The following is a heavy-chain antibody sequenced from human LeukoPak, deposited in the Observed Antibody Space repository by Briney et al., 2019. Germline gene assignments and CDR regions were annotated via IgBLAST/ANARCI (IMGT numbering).Heavy chain of an antibody. CDR2: IYYSGST. V-gene: IGHV4-59*08. D-gene: IGHD3-22*01. Sequence: PSETLSLTCTVSSGSISSYSRSWIRQPPGKGLEWIGYIYYSGSTSYNPSLKSRVIMSVDTSKNQFSLKLSFVTAADTAVYYCARHGTLPYYYDSSGYPFLDYWGQGTLVTVSS. CDR3: ARHGTLPYYYDSSGYPFLDY. CDR1: SGSISSYS. J-gene: IGHJ4*02.